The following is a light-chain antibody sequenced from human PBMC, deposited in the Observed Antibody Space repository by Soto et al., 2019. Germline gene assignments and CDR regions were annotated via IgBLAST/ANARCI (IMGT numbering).Light chain of an antibody. J-gene: IGLJ2*01. CDR2: SNN. CDR3: AAWDDSLNGPV. V-gene: IGLV1-44*01. CDR1: SSNIGSNT. Sequence: QAVVTQPPSASGTPGQRVTISCSGSSSNIGSNTVNWYQQLPGTAPKLLIYSNNQRPSGVPDLFSGSKSGTSASLAISGLQSEDEADYYCAAWDDSLNGPVFGGGTKLTVL.